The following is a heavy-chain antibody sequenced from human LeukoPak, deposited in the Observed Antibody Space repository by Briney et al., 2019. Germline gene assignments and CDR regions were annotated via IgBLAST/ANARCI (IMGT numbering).Heavy chain of an antibody. V-gene: IGHV3-23*01. D-gene: IGHD5-24*01. J-gene: IGHJ3*01. CDR3: AKEMATIRAFDF. CDR1: GFTFSSFA. Sequence: PGGSLRLSCAASGFTFSSFAMSWVRQAPGEGLEWVSGISDSGTGTFYADSVKGRFTISRDNSKNTLYLQMNSLRAEDTAVYYCAKEMATIRAFDFWGQGTMVTVSS. CDR2: ISDSGTGT.